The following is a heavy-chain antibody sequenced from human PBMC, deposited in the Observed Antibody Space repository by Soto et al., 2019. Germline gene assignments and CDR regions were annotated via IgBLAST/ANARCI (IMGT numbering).Heavy chain of an antibody. J-gene: IGHJ4*02. D-gene: IGHD3-3*01. Sequence: TLSLTCTVSGGSISSSSYYWGWIRQPPGKGLEWIGSIYYSGSTYYNPSLKSRVTISVDTSKNQFSLKLSSVTAADTAVYYCAIGDGYNFWIQKHDYWGQGTLVTVSS. CDR2: IYYSGST. CDR1: GGSISSSSYY. V-gene: IGHV4-39*01. CDR3: AIGDGYNFWIQKHDY.